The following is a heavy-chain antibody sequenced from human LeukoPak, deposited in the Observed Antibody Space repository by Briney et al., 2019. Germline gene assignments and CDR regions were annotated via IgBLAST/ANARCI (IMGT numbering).Heavy chain of an antibody. V-gene: IGHV3-33*06. CDR1: GFTFSSYG. D-gene: IGHD5-18*01. Sequence: PGGSLRLSCAASGFTFSSYGMHWVRRAPCKGLEWVAVIWYDGSNKYYADSVKGRFTISRDNSKNTLYLQMNSLRAEDTAVYYCAKATERGTAMALGVDYWGQGTLVTVSS. CDR3: AKATERGTAMALGVDY. CDR2: IWYDGSNK. J-gene: IGHJ4*02.